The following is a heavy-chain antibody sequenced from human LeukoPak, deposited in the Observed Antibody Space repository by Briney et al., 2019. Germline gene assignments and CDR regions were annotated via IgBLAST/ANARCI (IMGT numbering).Heavy chain of an antibody. CDR2: ISYDGSNK. CDR1: GFTFSGYG. Sequence: GGSLRLSCAASGFTFSGYGMHWVRQAPGKGLEWVAVISYDGSNKYYADSVKGRFTISRDNSKNTLYLQMNSLRAEDTAVYYCAKDENSGYGYWGQGTLVTVSS. D-gene: IGHD5-12*01. J-gene: IGHJ4*02. V-gene: IGHV3-30*18. CDR3: AKDENSGYGY.